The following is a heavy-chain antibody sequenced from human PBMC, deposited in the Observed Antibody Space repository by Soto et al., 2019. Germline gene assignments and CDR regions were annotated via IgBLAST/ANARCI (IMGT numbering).Heavy chain of an antibody. J-gene: IGHJ4*02. D-gene: IGHD3-3*02. CDR3: ARDPRKTSVFGGVMRTFYLDS. V-gene: IGHV3-21*01. CDR1: GFTFSSSS. Sequence: GSLRLSCAASGFTFSSSSMHWVRQAPGKGLEWVASISSSNKYIYYADSVKGRFTISRDNGKNSLYLQMDSLRGEDTAVYYCARDPRKTSVFGGVMRTFYLDSWGQGTPVTVSS. CDR2: ISSSNKYI.